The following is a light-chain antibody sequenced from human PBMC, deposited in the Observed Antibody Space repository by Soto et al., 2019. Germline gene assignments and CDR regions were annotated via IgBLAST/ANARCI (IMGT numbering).Light chain of an antibody. CDR3: SSYTADMTYV. CDR1: GSDIGGYNY. Sequence: QSALTQPASVSGSPGQSITIYCIGTGSDIGGYNYVSWYQQHPGKAPTLMIYDVWARPLGVSHRFSGSKSGNTASLTISGLQGDDEDDYYCSSYTADMTYVFGTGTKVTVL. V-gene: IGLV2-14*03. J-gene: IGLJ1*01. CDR2: DVW.